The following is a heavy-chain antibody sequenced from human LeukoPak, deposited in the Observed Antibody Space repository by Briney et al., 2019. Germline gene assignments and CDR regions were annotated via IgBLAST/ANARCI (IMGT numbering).Heavy chain of an antibody. Sequence: GGSLRLSCAASGFTFSSYAMSWVRQAPGKGLEWVSAISGSGGSTYYADSVKGRFTTSRDNSKNTLYLQMNSLRAEDTAVYYCAKDKLVGSTSREWNYWGQGILVTVSS. D-gene: IGHD2-2*01. CDR3: AKDKLVGSTSREWNY. CDR1: GFTFSSYA. V-gene: IGHV3-23*01. J-gene: IGHJ4*02. CDR2: ISGSGGST.